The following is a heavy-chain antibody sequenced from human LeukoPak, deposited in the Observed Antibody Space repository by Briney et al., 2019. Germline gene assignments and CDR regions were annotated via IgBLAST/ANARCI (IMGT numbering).Heavy chain of an antibody. CDR2: ISSSSSTI. V-gene: IGHV3-48*01. Sequence: PGGSLRLSCAASGFTFSSYSMNWVRQAPGKGLEWVSYISSSSSTIYYADSVKGRFTISRDNAKNSLYLQMNSLRAEDTAVYYYARYSSWSRDHWRQATLVSVSS. CDR3: ARYSSWSRDH. CDR1: GFTFSSYS. D-gene: IGHD6-13*01. J-gene: IGHJ4*02.